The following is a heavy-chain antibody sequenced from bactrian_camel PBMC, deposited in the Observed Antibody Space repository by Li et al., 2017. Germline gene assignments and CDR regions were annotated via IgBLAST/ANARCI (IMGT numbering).Heavy chain of an antibody. CDR3: AASFTACVARAHYVERYNY. D-gene: IGHD3*01. V-gene: IGHV3S55*01. J-gene: IGHJ4*01. CDR1: GNTDGPYS. Sequence: HVQLVESGGGSVQAGGSLTLSCAASGNTDGPYSMGWFRQAPGKEREGVASIDCDGSTSYADSVKGRFTVSVDNARKTLYLQMNDLKPEDTAVYYCAASFTACVARAHYVERYNYWGQGTQVTVS. CDR2: IDCDGST.